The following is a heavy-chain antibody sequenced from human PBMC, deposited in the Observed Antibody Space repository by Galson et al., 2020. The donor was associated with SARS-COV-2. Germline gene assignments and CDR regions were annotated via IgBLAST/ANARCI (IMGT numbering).Heavy chain of an antibody. V-gene: IGHV4-59*08. J-gene: IGHJ6*02. CDR2: IYYSGST. CDR1: GGSISSYY. CDR3: ARLYYDFWSGYSDPGMDV. D-gene: IGHD3-3*01. Sequence: ETSETLSLTCHVSGGSISSYYWRWIRQPPGKGLEWIGYIYYSGSTNYNPSLKSRVTISVDTSKNQFSLKLSSVTAADTAVYYCARLYYDFWSGYSDPGMDVWGQGTTVTVSS.